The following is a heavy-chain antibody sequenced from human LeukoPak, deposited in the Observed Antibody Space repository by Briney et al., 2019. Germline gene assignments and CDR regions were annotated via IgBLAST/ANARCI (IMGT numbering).Heavy chain of an antibody. CDR2: ISNNSTYI. J-gene: IGHJ5*02. CDR1: GFPFNNYF. D-gene: IGHD3-22*01. CDR3: AGHYDSSGYYPSWFDP. Sequence: GGSLRLSCAASGFPFNNYFMNWVRQAPGKGLEWVSSISNNSTYIYYAGSVKGRFTISRDNAKNSLYLQMNSLRAEDTAVYYCAGHYDSSGYYPSWFDPWGQGTLVTVSS. V-gene: IGHV3-21*01.